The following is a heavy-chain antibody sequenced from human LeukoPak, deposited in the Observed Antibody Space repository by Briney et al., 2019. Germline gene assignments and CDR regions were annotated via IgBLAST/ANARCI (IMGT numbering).Heavy chain of an antibody. J-gene: IGHJ4*02. CDR2: ISGSGGST. CDR1: GFTFSSYG. Sequence: GGSLRLSCAASGFTFSSYGTSWVRQAPGKGLEWVSAISGSGGSTYYADSVKGRFTISRDNSKNTLYLQMNSLRAEDTAVYYCAKELYYYDSSGYYWDYWGQGTLVTVSS. CDR3: AKELYYYDSSGYYWDY. V-gene: IGHV3-23*01. D-gene: IGHD3-22*01.